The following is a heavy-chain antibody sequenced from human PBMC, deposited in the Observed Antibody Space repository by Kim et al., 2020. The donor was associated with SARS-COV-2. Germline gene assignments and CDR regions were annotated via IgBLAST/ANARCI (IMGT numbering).Heavy chain of an antibody. V-gene: IGHV3-23*01. CDR2: ISGSDSST. D-gene: IGHD2-15*01. CDR1: GFTFSSYA. J-gene: IGHJ4*02. CDR3: AKDRGYCSGGSCYRGFDY. Sequence: GGSLRLSCAASGFTFSSYAMSWVRQAPGKGLEWVSVISGSDSSTYYADSVKGRFTISRDNSKNTLYLQMNSLRAEDTAVYYCAKDRGYCSGGSCYRGFDYWGQGTLVTVSS.